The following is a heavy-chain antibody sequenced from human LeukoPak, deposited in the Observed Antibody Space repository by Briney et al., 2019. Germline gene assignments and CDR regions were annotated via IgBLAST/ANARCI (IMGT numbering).Heavy chain of an antibody. D-gene: IGHD2-2*01. J-gene: IGHJ5*02. CDR1: GYSISSGYY. CDR3: ARGEVVVVPAAIRFDP. Sequence: KPSETLSLTCAVSGYSISSGYYWGWIRQPPGKGLEWIGSIYHSGSTYYNPSLKSRGTISVLKSKNQFSLKLSSVTAADTAVYYCARGEVVVVPAAIRFDPWGQGTLVTVSS. CDR2: IYHSGST. V-gene: IGHV4-38-2*01.